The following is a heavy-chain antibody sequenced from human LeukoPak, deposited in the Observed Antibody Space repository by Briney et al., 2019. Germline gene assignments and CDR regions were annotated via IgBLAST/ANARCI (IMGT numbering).Heavy chain of an antibody. Sequence: GGSLRLSCAASGFTFSGYTMHWVRQAPGKGLVWISRIYIDGTATNYADSVKGRLTISRDNAKNTLYVQMDSLRVEDTAVYYCARGYSYGLDVWGRGTTVTVSS. CDR3: ARGYSYGLDV. V-gene: IGHV3-74*01. CDR1: GFTFSGYT. J-gene: IGHJ6*02. CDR2: IYIDGTAT.